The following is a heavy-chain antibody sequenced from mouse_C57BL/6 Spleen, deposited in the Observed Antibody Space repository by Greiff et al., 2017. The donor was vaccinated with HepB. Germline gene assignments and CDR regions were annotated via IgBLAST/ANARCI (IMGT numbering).Heavy chain of an antibody. CDR2: IRNKANGYTT. CDR1: GFTFTDYY. D-gene: IGHD1-1*01. CDR3: ASLYYYGSSHWYFDV. Sequence: DVMLVESGGGLVQPGGSLSLSCAASGFTFTDYYMSWVRQPPGKALEWLGFIRNKANGYTTEYSASVKGRFTISRDNSQSILYLQMNALRAEDSATYYCASLYYYGSSHWYFDVWGTGTTVTVSS. J-gene: IGHJ1*03. V-gene: IGHV7-3*01.